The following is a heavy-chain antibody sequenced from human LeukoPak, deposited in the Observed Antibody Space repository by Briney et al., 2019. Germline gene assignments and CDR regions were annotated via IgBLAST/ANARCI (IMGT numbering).Heavy chain of an antibody. D-gene: IGHD6-13*01. Sequence: MAGGSLTLSCAASGFTFSSYSMNWVRQPPGKGLQWVSSISSSSSYIYYADSVKGRFTISRDNAKNSLYLQMNSLRAEDTAVYYCARTLPGGIAAAGTSDYWGQGTLVTVSS. CDR3: ARTLPGGIAAAGTSDY. CDR2: ISSSSSYI. V-gene: IGHV3-21*01. CDR1: GFTFSSYS. J-gene: IGHJ4*02.